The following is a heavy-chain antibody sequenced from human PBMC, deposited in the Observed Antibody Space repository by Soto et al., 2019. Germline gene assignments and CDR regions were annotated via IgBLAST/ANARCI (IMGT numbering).Heavy chain of an antibody. CDR3: AKASEGVVTAEHY. CDR2: ISYDGSNK. V-gene: IGHV3-30*18. J-gene: IGHJ4*02. CDR1: GFTFSSYG. Sequence: QVQLVESGGGVVQPGRSLRLSCAASGFTFSSYGMHWVRQAPGKGLEWVAVISYDGSNKYYADSVKGRFTISRDNYKNALYLQMNSLRAEDTAVYYCAKASEGVVTAEHYGSQGTLVTVSS. D-gene: IGHD2-21*02.